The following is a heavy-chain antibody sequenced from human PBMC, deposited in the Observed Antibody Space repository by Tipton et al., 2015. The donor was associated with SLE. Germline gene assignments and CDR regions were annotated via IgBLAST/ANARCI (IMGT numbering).Heavy chain of an antibody. V-gene: IGHV3-21*01. CDR2: ISSSSSYI. Sequence: SLRLSCAASGFTFSSYSMNWVRQAPGKGLEWVSSISSSSSYIYYADSVKGRFTISRDNAKNSLYLQMNSLRAEDTAVYYCARGKGTSGRNYYMDVWGKGTTVTVSS. CDR3: ARGKGTSGRNYYMDV. D-gene: IGHD3-10*01. CDR1: GFTFSSYS. J-gene: IGHJ6*03.